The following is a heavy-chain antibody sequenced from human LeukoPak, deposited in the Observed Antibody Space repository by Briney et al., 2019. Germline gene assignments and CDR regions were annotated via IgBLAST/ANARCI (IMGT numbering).Heavy chain of an antibody. J-gene: IGHJ4*02. CDR1: GGSISSYY. CDR3: ARDHVRTLSGFDY. Sequence: YPSETLSLTCTVSGGSISSYYWSRIRQPPGKGLEWIGYIYYSGSTNYNPSLKSRVTISVDTSKNQFSLKLSSVTAADTAVYYCARDHVRTLSGFDYWGQGTLVTASS. D-gene: IGHD3-10*01. CDR2: IYYSGST. V-gene: IGHV4-59*12.